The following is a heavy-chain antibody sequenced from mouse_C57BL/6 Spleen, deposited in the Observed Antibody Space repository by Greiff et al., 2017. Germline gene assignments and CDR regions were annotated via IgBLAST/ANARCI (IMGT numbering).Heavy chain of an antibody. J-gene: IGHJ1*03. Sequence: EVHLVESGPGLVKPSQSLSLTCSVTGYSITSGYYWNWIRQFPGNKLEWMGYISYDGSNNYNPSLKNRIPITRDTSKNQFFLKLKSVTTEDTATYYCARSTAFPYWYFDVWGTGTTVTVSS. CDR1: GYSITSGYY. CDR3: ARSTAFPYWYFDV. CDR2: ISYDGSN. D-gene: IGHD1-2*01. V-gene: IGHV3-6*01.